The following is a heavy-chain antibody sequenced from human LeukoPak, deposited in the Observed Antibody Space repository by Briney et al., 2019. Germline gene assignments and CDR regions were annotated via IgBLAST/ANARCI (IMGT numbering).Heavy chain of an antibody. J-gene: IGHJ4*02. CDR3: ARGVKGRSGSYYASFDY. CDR2: ISAYNGVT. CDR1: GYTLTSYG. Sequence: ASVKVSCKASGYTLTSYGISWVRQAPGQGLEWMGWISAYNGVTNYAQKLQGRVTMTTDTSTSTAYMELSSLRSEDTAVYYCARGVKGRSGSYYASFDYWGQGTLVTVSS. D-gene: IGHD1-26*01. V-gene: IGHV1-18*01.